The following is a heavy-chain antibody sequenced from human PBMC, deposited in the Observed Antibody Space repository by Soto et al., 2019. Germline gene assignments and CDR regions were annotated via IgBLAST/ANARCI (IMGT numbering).Heavy chain of an antibody. Sequence: SETLSLTCPVSGGATTSDNYWTWIRQPPGMGLEWLGHIYYSGSTDYNPSLKSRLAISIDTSKNQFSLKLSSVTAADRAVYFCAREGGVSSDGLYYFAPGGQGT. V-gene: IGHV4-30-4*01. J-gene: IGHJ4*02. D-gene: IGHD3-10*01. CDR3: AREGGVSSDGLYYFAP. CDR1: GGATTSDNY. CDR2: IYYSGST.